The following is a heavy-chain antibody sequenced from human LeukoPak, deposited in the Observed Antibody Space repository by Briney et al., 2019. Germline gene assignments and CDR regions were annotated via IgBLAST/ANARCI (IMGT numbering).Heavy chain of an antibody. J-gene: IGHJ5*01. V-gene: IGHV3-74*03. Sequence: GGSLRLSCVASGFIFSKTWMHWVRQAPGKGLVWIARINSDGSSATYADSVEGRLTISRDKAKNTLYLEMSSLRVDDTAVYYCARTPLTADYWFDSWGQGTLGTVSS. CDR1: GFIFSKTW. D-gene: IGHD1-14*01. CDR2: INSDGSSA. CDR3: ARTPLTADYWFDS.